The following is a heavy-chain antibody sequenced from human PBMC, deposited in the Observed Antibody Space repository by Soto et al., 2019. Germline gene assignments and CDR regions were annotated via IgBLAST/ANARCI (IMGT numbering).Heavy chain of an antibody. Sequence: SETLSLTCTVSGGSISSGGYYWSWIRQHPGKGLEWIGYIYYSGSTYYNPSLKSRVTISVDTSKNQFSLKLSSVTAADTAVYYCARGLRFLEWLLYYWGQGTLVTVSS. V-gene: IGHV4-31*03. CDR2: IYYSGST. CDR1: GGSISSGGYY. J-gene: IGHJ4*02. CDR3: ARGLRFLEWLLYY. D-gene: IGHD3-3*01.